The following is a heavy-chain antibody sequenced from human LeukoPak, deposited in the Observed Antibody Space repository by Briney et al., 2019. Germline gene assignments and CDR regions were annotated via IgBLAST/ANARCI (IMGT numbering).Heavy chain of an antibody. CDR3: ARRDGYNKRTLDY. Sequence: GRSLRLSCAASGFTFSSYAMHWVRQAPGKGLEWVAVISYDGSNKYYADSVKGRFTISRDNSKNTLYLQMNSLRAEDTALYHCARRDGYNKRTLDYWGQGTLVTVSS. CDR2: ISYDGSNK. D-gene: IGHD5-24*01. V-gene: IGHV3-30-3*01. J-gene: IGHJ4*02. CDR1: GFTFSSYA.